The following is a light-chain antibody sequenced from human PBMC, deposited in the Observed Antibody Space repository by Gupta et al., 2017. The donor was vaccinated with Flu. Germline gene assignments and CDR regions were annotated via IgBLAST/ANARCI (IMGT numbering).Light chain of an antibody. CDR3: QQYGTSPIT. Sequence: EIVLTQSPATLSLSPGDRATLSCGASQSVTSGYLAWYQQKPGLAPRLLIYDASTRATGIPHRFSGRGSGTDFTLTIDRLEPEDFAVYYCQQYGTSPITFGPGTKVDFK. CDR2: DAS. J-gene: IGKJ3*01. V-gene: IGKV3D-20*01. CDR1: QSVTSGY.